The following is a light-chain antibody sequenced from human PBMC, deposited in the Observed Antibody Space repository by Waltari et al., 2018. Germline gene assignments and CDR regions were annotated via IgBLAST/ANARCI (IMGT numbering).Light chain of an antibody. CDR2: DAT. CDR3: QQRSNWPPLS. J-gene: IGKJ4*01. CDR1: QSVRSL. Sequence: EIVLTQSPATLSLSPGERATLSCRASQSVRSLLAWYQQKPGRSPRLLIYDATNRATGVPARFSGSGSGTDFTLTISSLEPEDFAVYYCQQRSNWPPLSFGGGTKVEIK. V-gene: IGKV3-11*01.